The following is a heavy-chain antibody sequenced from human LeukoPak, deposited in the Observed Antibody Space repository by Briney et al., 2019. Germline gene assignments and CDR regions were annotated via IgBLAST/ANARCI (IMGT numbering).Heavy chain of an antibody. CDR3: AKDGMTLVTIPRGAFDI. D-gene: IGHD4-17*01. J-gene: IGHJ3*02. CDR2: ITSDGSST. CDR1: GFTFSSYW. Sequence: QPGGSLRLSCTASGFTFSSYWMHWVRQAPGKGLVWVSRITSDGSSTSHADSVKGRFTISRDNAKNTLYLQMNSLRAEDTAVYYCAKDGMTLVTIPRGAFDIWGQGTMVTVSS. V-gene: IGHV3-74*01.